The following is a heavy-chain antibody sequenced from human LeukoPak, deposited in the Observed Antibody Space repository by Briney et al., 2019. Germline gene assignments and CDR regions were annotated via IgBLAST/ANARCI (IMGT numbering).Heavy chain of an antibody. Sequence: PSETLSLTCAVYGGSFSGYYWSWIRQPPGKGLEWIGEINHSGGTNYNPSLKSRVTISVDTSKNQFSLKLSSVTAADTAVYYCARGGKGQYSSSSGSFDYWGQGTLVTVSS. J-gene: IGHJ4*02. CDR1: GGSFSGYY. D-gene: IGHD6-6*01. CDR3: ARGGKGQYSSSSGSFDY. V-gene: IGHV4-34*01. CDR2: INHSGGT.